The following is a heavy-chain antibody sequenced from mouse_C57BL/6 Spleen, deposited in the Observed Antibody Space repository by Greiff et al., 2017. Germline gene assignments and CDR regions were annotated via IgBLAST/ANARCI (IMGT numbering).Heavy chain of an antibody. CDR3: ATLTGTTWFAY. D-gene: IGHD4-1*01. J-gene: IGHJ3*01. V-gene: IGHV1-64*01. Sequence: QVQLQQPGAELVKPGASVKLSCKASGYTFTSYWMRWVKQRPGQGLEWIGMIHPNSGSTNYNEKFKSKATLTVDKSSSTAYMQLSSLTSEDSAVYYCATLTGTTWFAYWGQGTLVTVSA. CDR1: GYTFTSYW. CDR2: IHPNSGST.